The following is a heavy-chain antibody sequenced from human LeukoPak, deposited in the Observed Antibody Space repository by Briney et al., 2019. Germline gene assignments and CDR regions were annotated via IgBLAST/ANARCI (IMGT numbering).Heavy chain of an antibody. CDR2: ISDSGGST. CDR3: AGDCSSTSCYGGY. J-gene: IGHJ4*02. V-gene: IGHV3-23*01. Sequence: PGGSLRLSCAASGFPFSSYAMSWVRQAPGKGLEWVSAISDSGGSTYYADSVKGLFTISRDNSKNTLYLQMNSLRAEDTAVYYCAGDCSSTSCYGGYWGQGTLVTVSS. CDR1: GFPFSSYA. D-gene: IGHD2-2*01.